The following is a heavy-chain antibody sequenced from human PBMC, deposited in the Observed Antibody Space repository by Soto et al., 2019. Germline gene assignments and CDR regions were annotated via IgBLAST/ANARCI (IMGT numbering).Heavy chain of an antibody. V-gene: IGHV1-69*12. Sequence: QVQLVQSGAEVKTPGSSVKVSCKASGGTFSSYAISWVRQAPGQGLEWMGGIIPIFGTANYAQKFQGRVTFTADQSTSTAYMELSSLRSEDTAVYYCAQHSSSGRYYYYGMDVWGQGTTVTVSS. CDR2: IIPIFGTA. D-gene: IGHD6-6*01. J-gene: IGHJ6*02. CDR1: GGTFSSYA. CDR3: AQHSSSGRYYYYGMDV.